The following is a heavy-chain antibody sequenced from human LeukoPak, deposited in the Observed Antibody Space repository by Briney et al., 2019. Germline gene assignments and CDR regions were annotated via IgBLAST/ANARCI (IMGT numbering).Heavy chain of an antibody. CDR2: IDPEDGET. Sequence: ASVKLSCTVSGYTLTELSIHWVRQAPGKGLEWMGGIDPEDGETIYAQKFQGRVTMTEDTSTDTAYMELSSLRSEDTAVYYCVTLGWFGEAYGMDVWGQGTTVTVSS. D-gene: IGHD3-10*01. J-gene: IGHJ6*02. CDR3: VTLGWFGEAYGMDV. CDR1: GYTLTELS. V-gene: IGHV1-24*01.